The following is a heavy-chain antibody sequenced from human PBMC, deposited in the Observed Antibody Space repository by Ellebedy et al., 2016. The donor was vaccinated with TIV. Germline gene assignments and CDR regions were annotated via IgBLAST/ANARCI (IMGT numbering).Heavy chain of an antibody. Sequence: GGSLRLXXAASEFTFSRYWMHWVRQAPGKGLVWVSRINSDGSITNYADSVKGRFTISRDDANHLLFLQMNSLRADDTAVYYCATRGSGHYWGQGTPVTVSS. CDR3: ATRGSGHY. CDR2: INSDGSIT. D-gene: IGHD3-10*01. CDR1: EFTFSRYW. J-gene: IGHJ4*02. V-gene: IGHV3-74*01.